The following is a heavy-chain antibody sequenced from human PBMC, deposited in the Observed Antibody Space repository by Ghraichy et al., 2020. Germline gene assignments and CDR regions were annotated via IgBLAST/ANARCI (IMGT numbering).Heavy chain of an antibody. D-gene: IGHD3-16*01. CDR3: ARGHFHDR. V-gene: IGHV4-34*01. Sequence: ETLSLTCAVYGGSFSGYYWSWIRQPPGKGLEWIGEINHSGSTNYNPSLKSRVTISVDTSKNQFSLKLSSVTAADTAVYYCARGHFHDRWGQGTLVTVSS. CDR2: INHSGST. J-gene: IGHJ4*02. CDR1: GGSFSGYY.